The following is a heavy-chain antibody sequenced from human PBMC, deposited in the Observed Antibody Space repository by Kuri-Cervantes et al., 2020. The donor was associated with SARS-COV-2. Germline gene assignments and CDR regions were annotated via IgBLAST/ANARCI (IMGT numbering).Heavy chain of an antibody. J-gene: IGHJ5*02. D-gene: IGHD3-3*01. Sequence: GGSLRLSCAASGFTFSSYSMNWVRQAPGKGLEWVSYISSSSSTIYYADSVKGRFTISRDNAKNSLYLQMNSLRAEDTAVYYCARDYDFWSGYHNWFDPWGQGTLVTVSS. V-gene: IGHV3-48*01. CDR3: ARDYDFWSGYHNWFDP. CDR2: ISSSSSTI. CDR1: GFTFSSYS.